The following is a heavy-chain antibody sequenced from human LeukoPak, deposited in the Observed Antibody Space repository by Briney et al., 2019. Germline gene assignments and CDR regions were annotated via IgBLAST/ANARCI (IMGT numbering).Heavy chain of an antibody. CDR1: GFTFSGYA. Sequence: GGSLRLSCVASGFTFSGYAMSWVRQAPGKGLEWVSTISGSGGSTYYADSVKGRFTISRDTSKNAVYLQMNSLRAEDTAVYYCARLGDCSIPTCWGYWFDPWGQGTQVTVSS. CDR3: ARLGDCSIPTCWGYWFDP. D-gene: IGHD2-2*01. CDR2: ISGSGGST. V-gene: IGHV3-23*01. J-gene: IGHJ5*02.